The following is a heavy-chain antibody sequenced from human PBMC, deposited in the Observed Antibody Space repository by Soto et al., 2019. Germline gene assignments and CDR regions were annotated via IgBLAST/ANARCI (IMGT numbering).Heavy chain of an antibody. V-gene: IGHV4-4*07. CDR1: GASISGFY. CDR2: IYATGTT. CDR3: VRDGTKTLRDWFDP. Sequence: PSLTCTVSGASISGFYWSWIRKSAGKGLEWIGRIYATGTTDYNPSPKSRVMMSVDTSKKQFSLKLRSVTAADTAVYYCVRDGTKTLRDWFDPWGQGISVTVSS. J-gene: IGHJ5*02. D-gene: IGHD1-1*01.